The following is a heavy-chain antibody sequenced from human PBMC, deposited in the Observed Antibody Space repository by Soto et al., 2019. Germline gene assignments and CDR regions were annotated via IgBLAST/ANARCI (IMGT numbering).Heavy chain of an antibody. CDR3: ARNADSSGYYSI. J-gene: IGHJ3*02. V-gene: IGHV4-30-4*01. Sequence: PSQTMSVTCTVSGGTISSGCYYWSWISQPPGRGLEWIGYIYYSGSTYYNPSLKSRVTISVDTSKNQFSLKLSSVTAADTAVYYCARNADSSGYYSIWGQGTMVTVSS. D-gene: IGHD3-22*01. CDR1: GGTISSGCYY. CDR2: IYYSGST.